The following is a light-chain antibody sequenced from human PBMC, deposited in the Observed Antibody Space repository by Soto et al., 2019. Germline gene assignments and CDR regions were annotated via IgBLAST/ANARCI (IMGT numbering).Light chain of an antibody. J-gene: IGKJ1*01. Sequence: EIVLTQSPGTLSLSPGERATLSCRASQSVSSSYLAWYQQKHGQAPRLLIYGASSRATGIPDRFSGSGSGTDFTLTISRLEPEDFAVYYWQQYGSAGTFGQGTKVEIK. CDR3: QQYGSAGT. CDR1: QSVSSSY. CDR2: GAS. V-gene: IGKV3-20*01.